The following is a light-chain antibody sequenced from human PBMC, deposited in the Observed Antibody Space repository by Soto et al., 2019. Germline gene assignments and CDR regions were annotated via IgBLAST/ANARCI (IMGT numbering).Light chain of an antibody. CDR2: DAS. J-gene: IGKJ4*01. V-gene: IGKV3-11*01. Sequence: EIVLTQSPATLSLSPGESATLSCRASQSVSSYLAWYQQKPGQAPRLLIYDASNRATGIPARFSGSGSGTDFTLTISSLEPEDFAVYYCHQRGNWPPVTFGGGTKVEIK. CDR3: HQRGNWPPVT. CDR1: QSVSSY.